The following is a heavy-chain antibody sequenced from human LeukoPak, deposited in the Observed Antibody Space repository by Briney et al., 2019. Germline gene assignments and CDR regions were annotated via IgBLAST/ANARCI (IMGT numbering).Heavy chain of an antibody. V-gene: IGHV3-21*01. CDR2: ITTSSTYI. CDR1: GFTFSSYS. J-gene: IGHJ6*02. Sequence: GGSLRLSCAASGFTFSSYSMSWVRQAPGKGLEWVSSITTSSTYISYADSVKGRFTISRDNAKNSLYLQMNSLRAEDTAVYYCARDYFYPMDVWGQGTTVTVSS. CDR3: ARDYFYPMDV.